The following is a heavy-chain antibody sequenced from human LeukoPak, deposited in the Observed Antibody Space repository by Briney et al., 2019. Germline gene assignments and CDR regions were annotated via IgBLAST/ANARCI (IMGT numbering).Heavy chain of an antibody. CDR3: ARDPYSGGYGDYYYYYMDV. D-gene: IGHD1-26*01. CDR2: ITTSSTYI. J-gene: IGHJ6*03. V-gene: IGHV3-21*01. CDR1: GLSFSTYN. Sequence: GGSLRPSCAASGLSFSTYNMNWVRQAPGKGLEWVSSITTSSTYIYHADSVKGRFTISRDNAKNSLYLQINSLRAEDTAVYYCARDPYSGGYGDYYYYYMDVWGKGTTVTISS.